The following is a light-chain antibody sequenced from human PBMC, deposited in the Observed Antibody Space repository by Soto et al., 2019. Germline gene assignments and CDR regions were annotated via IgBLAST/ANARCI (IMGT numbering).Light chain of an antibody. V-gene: IGKV1-5*01. CDR2: DAS. Sequence: DIQMTQSPSTLSASVGDRVTITCRASQSISSWLAWYQQKPGKAPKLLIYDASSLESGVPSRFSGSGSGTEFTLTISSLQSEDFAVYHCQQYNNWPAITFGQGTRLEI. CDR3: QQYNNWPAIT. CDR1: QSISSW. J-gene: IGKJ5*01.